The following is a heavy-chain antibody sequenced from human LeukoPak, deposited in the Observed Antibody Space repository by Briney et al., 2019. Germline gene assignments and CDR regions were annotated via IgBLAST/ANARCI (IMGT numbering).Heavy chain of an antibody. D-gene: IGHD4-17*01. CDR3: ARFPGKYGDYPY. J-gene: IGHJ4*02. V-gene: IGHV4-39*01. Sequence: SETLSLTCTVSRGSISSSSYYWGWIRQPPGKGLEWIGSIYFSGSTYYNVSLQSRVTISGDTSKHQFSLNLYSVTAADTAVYYCARFPGKYGDYPYWGQGTLVTVSS. CDR2: IYFSGST. CDR1: RGSISSSSYY.